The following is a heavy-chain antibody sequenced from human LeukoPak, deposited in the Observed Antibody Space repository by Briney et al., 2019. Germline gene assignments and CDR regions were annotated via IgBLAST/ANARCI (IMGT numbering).Heavy chain of an antibody. V-gene: IGHV3-23*01. CDR1: GFTFSSYA. D-gene: IGHD2-21*02. J-gene: IGHJ4*02. CDR2: ISGSGGST. Sequence: GGSLRLSCAASGFTFSSYAMSWVRQAPGKGLEWVSAISGSGGSTYYADSVKGRFTISRDNSKNTLYLRMNSLRAEDTAVYYCAKDPPNCGGDCYSGFDYWGQGTLVTVSS. CDR3: AKDPPNCGGDCYSGFDY.